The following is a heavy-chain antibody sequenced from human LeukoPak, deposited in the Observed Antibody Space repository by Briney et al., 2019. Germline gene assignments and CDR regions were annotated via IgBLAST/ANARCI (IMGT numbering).Heavy chain of an antibody. J-gene: IGHJ4*02. CDR1: GFSFGDYA. D-gene: IGHD2-2*01. Sequence: GGSLRLSCTASGFSFGDYAMSWFRQAPGKGLEWVSAISGSGGSTYYADSVKGRFTISRDNSKNTLYLQMNSLRAEDTAVYYCAKDGIVVVPAARNYWGQGTLVTVSS. V-gene: IGHV3-23*01. CDR3: AKDGIVVVPAARNY. CDR2: ISGSGGST.